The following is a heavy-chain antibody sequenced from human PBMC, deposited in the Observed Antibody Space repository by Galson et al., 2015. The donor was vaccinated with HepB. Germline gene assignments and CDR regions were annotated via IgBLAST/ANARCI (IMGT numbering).Heavy chain of an antibody. Sequence: SLRLSCAASGFTFSSYGMHWVRQAPGKGLEWVAVISYDGSNKYYADSVKGRFTISRDNSKNTLYLQMNSLRAEDTAVYYCAKGGSPRYSGSYASDYWGQGTLVTVSS. D-gene: IGHD1-26*01. CDR3: AKGGSPRYSGSYASDY. J-gene: IGHJ4*02. V-gene: IGHV3-30*18. CDR2: ISYDGSNK. CDR1: GFTFSSYG.